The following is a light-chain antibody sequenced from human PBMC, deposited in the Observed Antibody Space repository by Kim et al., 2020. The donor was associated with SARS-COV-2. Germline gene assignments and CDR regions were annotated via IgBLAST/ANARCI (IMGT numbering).Light chain of an antibody. CDR1: SSDVGGYNY. CDR2: DVS. Sequence: QSALTQPASVSGSPGQSITIPCTGTSSDVGGYNYVSWYQQHPGKAPKLMIYDVSNRPSGVSNRFSGSKSGNTASLTISGLQAEDEADYYCSSYTSSNPPFGTGTKVTVL. CDR3: SSYTSSNPP. V-gene: IGLV2-14*03. J-gene: IGLJ1*01.